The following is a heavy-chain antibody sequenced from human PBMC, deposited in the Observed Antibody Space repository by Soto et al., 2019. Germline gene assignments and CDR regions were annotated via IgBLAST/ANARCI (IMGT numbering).Heavy chain of an antibody. V-gene: IGHV3-49*03. D-gene: IGHD1-26*01. CDR3: STDELLQLIDQ. CDR1: GVTFGDYA. J-gene: IGHJ4*02. Sequence: PGGSLRLSCTVSGVTFGDYAMSWFRQGQGKGLEWVGFMRSKAYGGTTEYAASVKGRFTISGEDSNSIAYLQMSSNKTEAPAVYYCSTDELLQLIDQWGQGTLFTGTS. CDR2: MRSKAYGGTT.